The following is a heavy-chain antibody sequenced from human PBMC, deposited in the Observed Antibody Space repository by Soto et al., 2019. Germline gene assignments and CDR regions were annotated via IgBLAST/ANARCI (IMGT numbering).Heavy chain of an antibody. CDR3: ARDTRRGYSYGSYYYYGMDV. V-gene: IGHV3-53*01. CDR1: GFTVSSNY. CDR2: IYSGGST. J-gene: IGHJ6*02. Sequence: GGSLRLSCAASGFTVSSNYMSWVRQAPGKGLEWVSVIYSGGSTYYADSVKGRFTISRDNSKNTLYLQMNSLRAEDTAVYYCARDTRRGYSYGSYYYYGMDVWGQGTTVTVSS. D-gene: IGHD5-18*01.